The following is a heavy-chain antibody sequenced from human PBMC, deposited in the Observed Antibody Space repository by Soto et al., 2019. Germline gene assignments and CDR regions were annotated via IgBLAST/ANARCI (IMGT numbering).Heavy chain of an antibody. J-gene: IGHJ6*02. V-gene: IGHV3-30*18. Sequence: GGSLRLSCEASGFIFSRYGMHWVRQAPGKGLEWVAVISYDGSNKYYAESVKGRFIISRDKSESTLYLQMNSLRAEDTAVYYCAKDLGSGKPYYYYAMDVWGQGTTVTVSS. CDR3: AKDLGSGKPYYYYAMDV. CDR2: ISYDGSNK. D-gene: IGHD3-10*01. CDR1: GFIFSRYG.